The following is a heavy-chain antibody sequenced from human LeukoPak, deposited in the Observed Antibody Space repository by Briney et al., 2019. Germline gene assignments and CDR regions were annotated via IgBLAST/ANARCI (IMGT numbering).Heavy chain of an antibody. CDR3: VSFYETY. Sequence: PGGSLRLSCAASGLTFSSHWMHWVRQAPGKGLVWVSHINSDGSWTSYADSAKGRFTISKDNAKNTVYLQMNSLRAEDTAVYYCVSFYETYWGRGTLVTVSS. CDR2: INSDGSWT. CDR1: GLTFSSHW. V-gene: IGHV3-74*01. J-gene: IGHJ4*02. D-gene: IGHD2/OR15-2a*01.